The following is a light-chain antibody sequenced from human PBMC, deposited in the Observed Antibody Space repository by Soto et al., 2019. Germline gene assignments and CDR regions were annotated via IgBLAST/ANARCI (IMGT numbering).Light chain of an antibody. Sequence: DIQMTQSPSSLSASVGDRVTITCQASQDISNYLNWYQQKPGKAPKLLIYEASNLETGVPSMFNGSGSGTDFTLTISSLQPEDIATYYCHQYDNLPPLTFGGGTKVEIK. CDR2: EAS. CDR3: HQYDNLPPLT. V-gene: IGKV1-33*01. CDR1: QDISNY. J-gene: IGKJ4*01.